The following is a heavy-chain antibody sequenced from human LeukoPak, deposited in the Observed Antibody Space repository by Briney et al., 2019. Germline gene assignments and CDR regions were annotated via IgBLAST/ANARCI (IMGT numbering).Heavy chain of an antibody. V-gene: IGHV1-69*06. CDR3: ARVRVATISEGLTFDY. J-gene: IGHJ4*02. Sequence: SVKVSCKTSGYMFSSYGITWVRQAPGQGLEWMGGIIPIFGTANYAQKFQGRVTITADKSTSTAYMELSSLRSEDTAVYYCARVRVATISEGLTFDYWGQGTLVTVSS. D-gene: IGHD5-12*01. CDR1: GYMFSSYG. CDR2: IIPIFGTA.